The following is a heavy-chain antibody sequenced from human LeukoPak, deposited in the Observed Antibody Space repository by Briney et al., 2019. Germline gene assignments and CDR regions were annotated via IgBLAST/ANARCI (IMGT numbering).Heavy chain of an antibody. J-gene: IGHJ5*02. D-gene: IGHD3-10*01. CDR2: IYYSGST. Sequence: SETLSLTCTVSGGSISSYYWSWIRQPPGKGLEWIGYIYYSGSTNYNPSLKSRVTISVDTSKNQFSLKLSSVTAADTAVYYCARVGGVTMVRGVRFDPWGQGTLVTVSS. CDR1: GGSISSYY. V-gene: IGHV4-59*01. CDR3: ARVGGVTMVRGVRFDP.